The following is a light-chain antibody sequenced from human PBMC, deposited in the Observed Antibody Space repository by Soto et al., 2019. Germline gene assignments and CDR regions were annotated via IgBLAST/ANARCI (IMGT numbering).Light chain of an antibody. Sequence: QSVLTQPASVSGSPGQSITISCTGTSSDVGAYNFVSWHQQHPGKAPKLMIYNVYDRPSGISYRFSGSKSGNTASLTISGLQGEDEADYYCSAYAGSHTKYVFGTGTKVTVL. V-gene: IGLV2-14*03. J-gene: IGLJ1*01. CDR1: SSDVGAYNF. CDR2: NVY. CDR3: SAYAGSHTKYV.